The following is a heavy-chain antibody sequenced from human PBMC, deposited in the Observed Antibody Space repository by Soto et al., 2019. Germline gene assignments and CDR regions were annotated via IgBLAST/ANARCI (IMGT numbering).Heavy chain of an antibody. CDR3: ARSRDSWRSWFAP. V-gene: IGHV3-7*05. Sequence: EVQLVESGGGLVQPGGSLRLSCATSGFTFSTYWMSWVRQAPGRGLEWVANIKQDGSDLYYVDSVKGRFTISRDNAKNSLELQMNSLRAEDTAVYYCARSRDSWRSWFAPWCQGTLVTVSS. CDR1: GFTFSTYW. D-gene: IGHD2-21*02. J-gene: IGHJ5*02. CDR2: IKQDGSDL.